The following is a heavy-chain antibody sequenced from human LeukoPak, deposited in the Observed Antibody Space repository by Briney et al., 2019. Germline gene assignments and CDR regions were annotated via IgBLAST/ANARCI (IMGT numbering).Heavy chain of an antibody. J-gene: IGHJ4*02. V-gene: IGHV1-46*01. CDR1: GYTFTSYY. D-gene: IGHD2-2*01. CDR2: INPSGGST. Sequence: GASVKVSCKASGYTFTSYYMHWVRQAPAQGLEWMGIINPSGGSTSYAQKFQGRVTMTRDTSTSTVYMELSSLRSEDTAVYYCARDRLPATAGYWGQGTLVTVSS. CDR3: ARDRLPATAGY.